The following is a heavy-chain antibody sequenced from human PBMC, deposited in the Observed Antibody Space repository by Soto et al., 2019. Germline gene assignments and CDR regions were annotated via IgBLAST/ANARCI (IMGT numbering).Heavy chain of an antibody. CDR2: MSAYNGNT. Sequence: ASVKVSCKASGYTFSSYGISWVRQAPGQGLEWMGWMSAYNGNTNYAQKLQDRVTMTTDTSTSTAYMELRSLRSDDTAVYYCARPTSIYYYGMDAWGQGTTVTVSS. CDR3: ARPTSIYYYGMDA. D-gene: IGHD3-16*01. J-gene: IGHJ6*02. V-gene: IGHV1-18*01. CDR1: GYTFSSYG.